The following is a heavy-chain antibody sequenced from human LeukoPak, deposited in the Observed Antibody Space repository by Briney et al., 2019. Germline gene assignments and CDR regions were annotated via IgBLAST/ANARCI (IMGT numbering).Heavy chain of an antibody. CDR3: ARDSPTPLDAFDI. V-gene: IGHV4-59*12. CDR1: GGSISTYS. Sequence: SETLSLTCSVSGGSISTYSWSWIRLPPGKGLEWVGHMYYSGTTKYNPSLKSRVTISVDTSKNQFSLRLSSVTAADTAVYYCARDSPTPLDAFDIWGQGTMVTVSS. CDR2: MYYSGTT. J-gene: IGHJ3*02.